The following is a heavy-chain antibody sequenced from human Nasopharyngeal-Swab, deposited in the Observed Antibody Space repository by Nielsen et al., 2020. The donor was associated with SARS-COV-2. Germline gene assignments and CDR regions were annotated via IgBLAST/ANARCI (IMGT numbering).Heavy chain of an antibody. CDR3: ARAKQWLVLRWFDP. CDR1: GGSFSDYY. J-gene: IGHJ5*02. CDR2: INHSGST. D-gene: IGHD6-19*01. Sequence: SETLSLTCAVYGGSFSDYYWSWIRQPPGKGLEWIGEINHSGSTNYNPSLKSRVTISVDTSKNQFSLKLSSVTAADTAVYYCARAKQWLVLRWFDPWGQGTLVTVSS. V-gene: IGHV4-34*01.